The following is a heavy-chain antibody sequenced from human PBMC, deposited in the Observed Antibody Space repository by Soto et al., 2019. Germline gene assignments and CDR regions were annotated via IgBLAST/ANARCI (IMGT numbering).Heavy chain of an antibody. CDR2: VYRTGIT. Sequence: PSETLSLTCRVSGASVSSETHFWTWIRQPPGKGLEWIGYVYRTGITNSNPALTSRVTVSADRSKNQFSLTLRSVTAADTAVYYCVREDMSGTDYFDYWGPGIQVTVSS. V-gene: IGHV4-61*01. CDR3: VREDMSGTDYFDY. J-gene: IGHJ4*02. CDR1: GASVSSETHF. D-gene: IGHD1-26*01.